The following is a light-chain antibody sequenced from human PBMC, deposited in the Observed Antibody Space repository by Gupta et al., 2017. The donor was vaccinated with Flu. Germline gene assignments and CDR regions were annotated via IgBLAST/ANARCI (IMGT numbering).Light chain of an antibody. CDR2: RAS. V-gene: IGKV1-5*03. J-gene: IGKJ1*01. CDR1: QSISSY. CDR3: QQYNSYSPVWT. Sequence: RVTITCRASQSISSYLAWYQQKPGKAPKLLIYRASILESGVSSRFSGSGSGTEFTLTISSLQPDDFATYYCQQYNSYSPVWTFGQGTKVEIK.